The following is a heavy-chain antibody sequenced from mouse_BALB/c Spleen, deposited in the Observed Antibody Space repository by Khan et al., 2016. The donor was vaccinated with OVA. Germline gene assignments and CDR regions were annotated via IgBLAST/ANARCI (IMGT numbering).Heavy chain of an antibody. CDR1: GFSLTGYG. CDR2: IWGDGST. CDR3: ARDRGYPPYAMDY. D-gene: IGHD3-2*02. Sequence: QVQLKESGPGLVAPSQSLSITCTVSGFSLTGYGVNWVRQPPGKGLEWLGMIWGDGSTDYNSALKSRLSISKDNSKSQVFLKMNSLQTDDTARYYGARDRGYPPYAMDYWGQGTSVTVSS. V-gene: IGHV2-6-7*01. J-gene: IGHJ4*01.